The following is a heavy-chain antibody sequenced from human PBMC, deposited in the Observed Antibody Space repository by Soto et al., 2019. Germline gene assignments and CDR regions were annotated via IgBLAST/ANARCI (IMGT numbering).Heavy chain of an antibody. CDR2: IYYSGST. CDR3: ARVPTMIVVGNPYYFDY. V-gene: IGHV4-39*01. Sequence: SVTMSLTWTVAGGNIRSSSCCWGWKNKPPGKGLEWIGSIYYSGSTYYNPSLKSRVTISVDTSKNQFSLKLSSVTAADTAVYYCARVPTMIVVGNPYYFDYWGQGTLVTVSS. CDR1: GGNIRSSSCC. J-gene: IGHJ4*02. D-gene: IGHD3-22*01.